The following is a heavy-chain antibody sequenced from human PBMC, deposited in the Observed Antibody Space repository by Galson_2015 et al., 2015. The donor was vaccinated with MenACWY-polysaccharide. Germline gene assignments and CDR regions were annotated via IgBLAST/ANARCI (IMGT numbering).Heavy chain of an antibody. J-gene: IGHJ4*02. V-gene: IGHV6-1*01. D-gene: IGHD6-19*01. CDR1: GDSVSSNSAA. Sequence: AISGDSVSSNSAAWNWIRQSPSRGLEWLGRTYYRSRWYNDYATSVESRISIKADTPKNQFSLQLNSVTPEDTALYYCTRSIHISGWGGDFESWGQGTLVTVSS. CDR3: TRSIHISGWGGDFES. CDR2: TYYRSRWYN.